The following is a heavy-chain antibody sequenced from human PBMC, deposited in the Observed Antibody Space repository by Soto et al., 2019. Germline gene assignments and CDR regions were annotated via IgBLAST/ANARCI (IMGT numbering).Heavy chain of an antibody. D-gene: IGHD2-15*01. Sequence: QVQLVESGGGVVQPGGSRRLSCEASRFSFSDYGMHWVRQAPGKRLEWVALIRDDGSATYYSDSVKGRFAISRDKSKNTLYLQMNRLRAEDTAVYYCATSTPTDAVDIWGQGTMVSVSS. CDR2: IRDDGSAT. CDR3: ATSTPTDAVDI. J-gene: IGHJ3*02. V-gene: IGHV3-30*02. CDR1: RFSFSDYG.